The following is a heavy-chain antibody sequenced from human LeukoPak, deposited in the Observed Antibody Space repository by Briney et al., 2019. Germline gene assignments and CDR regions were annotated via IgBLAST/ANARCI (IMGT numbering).Heavy chain of an antibody. CDR3: ARDSSSWVYYYYMDV. V-gene: IGHV4-4*07. J-gene: IGHJ6*03. Sequence: SETLSLTCTVSGGSISSYYWSWIRQPAGKGLEWIGRIYTSGSTNYNPSLKSRATMSVDTSKNQFSLKLSSVTAADTAVYYCARDSSSWVYYYYMDVWGKGTTVTVSS. D-gene: IGHD6-13*01. CDR2: IYTSGST. CDR1: GGSISSYY.